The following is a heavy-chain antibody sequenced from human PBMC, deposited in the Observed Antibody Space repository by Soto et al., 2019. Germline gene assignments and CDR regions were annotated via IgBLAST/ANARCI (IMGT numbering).Heavy chain of an antibody. D-gene: IGHD6-19*01. V-gene: IGHV4-31*03. J-gene: IGHJ1*01. CDR2: IYYSGST. CDR3: ARSSVAGAGYFQH. Sequence: QVQLQESGPGLVKPSQTLSLTCTVSGGSVSGGVYYWNWIRQHPEKGLEWIGYIYYSGSTYYNPSPRSRVTISADTSKNQCSLKLSSVTVADTAGYYCARSSVAGAGYFQHWGQGTQVIVSS. CDR1: GGSVSGGVYY.